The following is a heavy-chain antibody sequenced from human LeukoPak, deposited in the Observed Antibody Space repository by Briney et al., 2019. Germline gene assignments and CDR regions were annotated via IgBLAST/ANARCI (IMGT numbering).Heavy chain of an antibody. Sequence: PGGSLRLSCAASGFTFNTYTMNWVRQAPGKGLEWVSSITASSTAIYSADSVKGRFTISRDNAKNFLYLQMNSLRAEDTAVYYCARGGYSGYDYRPYYYYYYMDVWGKGTTVTVSS. CDR3: ARGGYSGYDYRPYYYYYYMDV. J-gene: IGHJ6*03. CDR2: ITASSTAI. D-gene: IGHD5-12*01. CDR1: GFTFNTYT. V-gene: IGHV3-21*01.